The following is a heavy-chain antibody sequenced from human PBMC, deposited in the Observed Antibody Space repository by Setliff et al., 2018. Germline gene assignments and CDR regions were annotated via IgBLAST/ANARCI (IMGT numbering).Heavy chain of an antibody. V-gene: IGHV1-18*01. CDR3: ARSPPNRGSGSGWYGDF. CDR1: GYIFTSYG. CDR2: ISPFNGNT. Sequence: ASVKVSCKASGYIFTSYGFSWVRQAPGQGPEWMGCISPFNGNTNYAQKFQDRVTMTTDTPTSTAYMELRSLRSDDTAVYYCARSPPNRGSGSGWYGDFWGQGTLVTVSS. D-gene: IGHD6-19*01. J-gene: IGHJ4*02.